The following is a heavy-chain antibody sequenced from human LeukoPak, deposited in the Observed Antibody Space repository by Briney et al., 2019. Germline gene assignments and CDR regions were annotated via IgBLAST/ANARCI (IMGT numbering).Heavy chain of an antibody. D-gene: IGHD3-10*01. V-gene: IGHV3-30*18. J-gene: IGHJ4*02. CDR3: ANVLLWFGELNQPGREDPMEYYFDY. CDR1: GFTFSSYG. Sequence: PGGSLRLSCAASGFTFSSYGMHWVRQAPGKGLEWVAVISYDGSNKYYADSVKGRFTISRDNSKNTLYLQMNSLRAEDTAVYYCANVLLWFGELNQPGREDPMEYYFDYWGQGTLVTVSS. CDR2: ISYDGSNK.